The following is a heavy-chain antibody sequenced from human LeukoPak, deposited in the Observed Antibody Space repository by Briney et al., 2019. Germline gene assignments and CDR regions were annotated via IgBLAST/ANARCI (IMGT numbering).Heavy chain of an antibody. CDR1: GGSISSGGYY. CDR2: IYYSGST. J-gene: IGHJ3*02. Sequence: PQTLSLTCTVSGGSISSGGYYWSWIRQHPGKGLEWIGYIYYSGSTYYNPSLKSRVTISVDTSKNQFSLKLSSVTAADTAVYYCARPVVTHDAFDIWGQGTMVTVSS. V-gene: IGHV4-31*03. D-gene: IGHD4-23*01. CDR3: ARPVVTHDAFDI.